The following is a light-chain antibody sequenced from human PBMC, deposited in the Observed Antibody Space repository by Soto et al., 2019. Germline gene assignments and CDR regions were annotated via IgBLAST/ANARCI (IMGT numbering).Light chain of an antibody. CDR1: SSNIGAGYD. V-gene: IGLV1-40*01. Sequence: QSVLTQPPSVSGAPGQRVTISCTGSSSNIGAGYDVHWYQHLPGTAPKLLIYDNTNRPSGVPDRFSGSKSGTSASLAISGLQAEDEADYYCQSFDSSLSGCIFGGGTKVTVL. J-gene: IGLJ2*01. CDR3: QSFDSSLSGCI. CDR2: DNT.